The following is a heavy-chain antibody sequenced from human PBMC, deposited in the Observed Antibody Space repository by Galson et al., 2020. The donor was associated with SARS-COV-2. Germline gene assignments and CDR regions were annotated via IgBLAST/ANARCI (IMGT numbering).Heavy chain of an antibody. D-gene: IGHD3-3*01. CDR2: ISYDGSNK. Sequence: GESLKISCAASGFTFSSYAMHWVRQAPGKGLEWVAVISYDGSNKYYADSVKGRFTISRDNSKNTLYLQMNSLRAEDTAVYYCARALGLVIIPIDYWVQGTLVTVSS. CDR3: ARALGLVIIPIDY. CDR1: GFTFSSYA. V-gene: IGHV3-30-3*01. J-gene: IGHJ4*02.